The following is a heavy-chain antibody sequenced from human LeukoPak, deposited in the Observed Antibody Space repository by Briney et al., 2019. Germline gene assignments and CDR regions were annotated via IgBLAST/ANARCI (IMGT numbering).Heavy chain of an antibody. CDR3: ARGIDY. CDR1: GFTFRNYW. J-gene: IGHJ4*02. V-gene: IGHV3-7*03. CDR2: IKEDGSEK. Sequence: GGSLTLSCAASGFTFRNYWMNWVRQAPGKGLEWVANIKEDGSEKYYVDSVKGRFTISRDTSKNMVFLQMNSLRVEDTAVYYCARGIDYWGRGTLVTVSS.